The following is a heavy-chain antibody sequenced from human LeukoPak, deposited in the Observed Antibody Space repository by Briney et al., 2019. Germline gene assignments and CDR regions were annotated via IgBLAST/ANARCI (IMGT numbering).Heavy chain of an antibody. D-gene: IGHD3-10*01. CDR1: GGSISSYY. Sequence: SETLSLTCTVSGGSISSYYWSWIRQPAGKGLEWIGRIYTSGSTNYNPSLKSRVTMSVDTSKNQFSLKLSSVTAADTAVYYCARDLMVRGNYYYYYMDVWGKGTTVTISS. CDR3: ARDLMVRGNYYYYYMDV. V-gene: IGHV4-4*07. CDR2: IYTSGST. J-gene: IGHJ6*03.